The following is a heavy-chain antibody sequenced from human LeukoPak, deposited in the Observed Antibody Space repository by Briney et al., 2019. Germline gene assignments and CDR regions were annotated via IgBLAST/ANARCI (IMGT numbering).Heavy chain of an antibody. CDR1: KFIFSNYW. D-gene: IGHD2-15*01. Sequence: QPGGSPRLSCAASKFIFSNYWMSWVRQAPGKGLEWVAYIKKTGSETYYVDSVKGRFTITRDNARNSLFLQMNSLRAEDTAVYYCAREDGYCSGGNCYSYFDSWGQGALVTVSS. V-gene: IGHV3-7*01. J-gene: IGHJ4*02. CDR2: IKKTGSET. CDR3: AREDGYCSGGNCYSYFDS.